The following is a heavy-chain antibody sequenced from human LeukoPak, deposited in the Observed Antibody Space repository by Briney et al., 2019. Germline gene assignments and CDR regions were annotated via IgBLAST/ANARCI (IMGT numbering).Heavy chain of an antibody. V-gene: IGHV5-51*01. CDR1: GYSFTTYW. Sequence: GESLKISCKGSGYSFTTYWIGWVRQMPGKGLEWMGIIYVGDSDTRYSPSFQGQVTISADKSISTAYLQWSSLKASDAAMYYCARGARWLQGYFDYWGQGTLVTVSS. D-gene: IGHD5-24*01. J-gene: IGHJ4*02. CDR2: IYVGDSDT. CDR3: ARGARWLQGYFDY.